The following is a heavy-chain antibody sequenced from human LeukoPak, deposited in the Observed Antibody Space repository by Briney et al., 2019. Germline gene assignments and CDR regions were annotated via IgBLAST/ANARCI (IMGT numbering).Heavy chain of an antibody. D-gene: IGHD4-23*01. Sequence: TGGSVRLFCAASGFNLSNAWMRWVRPATGRGLDWVGRIKSKIDRGTTDYAPPVKGRFTISRDDSKKTLYLQMNSLKTEDTAVYYCTADYGGHLGFDYWGQGTLVTVSS. J-gene: IGHJ4*02. CDR1: GFNLSNAW. CDR2: IKSKIDRGTT. CDR3: TADYGGHLGFDY. V-gene: IGHV3-15*01.